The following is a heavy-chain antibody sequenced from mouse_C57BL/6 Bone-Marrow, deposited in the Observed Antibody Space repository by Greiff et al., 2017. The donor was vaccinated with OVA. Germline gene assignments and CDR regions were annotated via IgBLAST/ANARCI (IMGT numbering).Heavy chain of an antibody. CDR1: GYTFTSYW. V-gene: IGHV1-50*01. CDR3: ARWGYYGSRRFAY. J-gene: IGHJ3*01. D-gene: IGHD1-1*01. Sequence: QVQLQQPGAELVKPGASVKLSCKASGYTFTSYWMQWVKQRPGQGLEWIGEIDPSGSYTNYNQKFKGKATLTVDTSSSTAYMQLSSLTSEDSAVYYCARWGYYGSRRFAYWGQGTLVTVSA. CDR2: IDPSGSYT.